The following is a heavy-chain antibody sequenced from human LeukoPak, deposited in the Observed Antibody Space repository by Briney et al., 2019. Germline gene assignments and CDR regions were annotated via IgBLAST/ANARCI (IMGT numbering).Heavy chain of an antibody. V-gene: IGHV1-69*06. Sequence: ASVKVSCKASGGTFSSYAISWVRQAPGQGLEWMGGIIPIFGTANYAQKFQGRVTITADKSTSTAYMELSSLRSEDTAVYYCARDITMVRGFDPWGQGTLVTVSS. CDR1: GGTFSSYA. D-gene: IGHD3-10*01. J-gene: IGHJ5*02. CDR2: IIPIFGTA. CDR3: ARDITMVRGFDP.